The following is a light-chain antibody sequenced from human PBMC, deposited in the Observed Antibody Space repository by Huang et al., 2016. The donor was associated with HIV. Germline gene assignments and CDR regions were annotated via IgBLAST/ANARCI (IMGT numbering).Light chain of an antibody. V-gene: IGKV1-39*01. Sequence: DIQMTQSPFSLSASVRDRVTITFPASQSISSYLNWYQQKTGTAPKILIYAAATLQSGIPSRFSGSGAGTDFTLTITSLQPEDFATYYCQQTYIIPITFGQGTKLEIK. J-gene: IGKJ2*01. CDR3: QQTYIIPIT. CDR1: QSISSY. CDR2: AAA.